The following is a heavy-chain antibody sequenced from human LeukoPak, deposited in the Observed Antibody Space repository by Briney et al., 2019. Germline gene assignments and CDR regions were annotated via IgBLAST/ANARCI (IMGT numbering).Heavy chain of an antibody. V-gene: IGHV1-18*01. D-gene: IGHD3-22*01. J-gene: IGHJ4*02. CDR2: ISAYNGNT. Sequence: ASVKVSCKASGYTFTSYDINWVRQAPGQGLEWMGWISAYNGNTNYAQKLQGRVTMTTDTSTSTAYMELRSLRSDDTAVYYCARAGSYYDSSGYYYPFFDYWGQGTLVTVSS. CDR1: GYTFTSYD. CDR3: ARAGSYYDSSGYYYPFFDY.